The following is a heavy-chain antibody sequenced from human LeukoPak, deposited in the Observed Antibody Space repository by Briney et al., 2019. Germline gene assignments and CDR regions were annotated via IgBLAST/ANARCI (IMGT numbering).Heavy chain of an antibody. Sequence: SETLSLTCAVSGYSISSGYYWGWIRQPPGKGLEWIGSIYHSGSTYYNPSLKSRVTISVDTSKNQFSLKLSSATAADTAVYYCARHIVVVPAATQRFDPWGQGTLVTVSS. D-gene: IGHD2-2*01. V-gene: IGHV4-38-2*01. CDR2: IYHSGST. CDR1: GYSISSGYY. J-gene: IGHJ5*02. CDR3: ARHIVVVPAATQRFDP.